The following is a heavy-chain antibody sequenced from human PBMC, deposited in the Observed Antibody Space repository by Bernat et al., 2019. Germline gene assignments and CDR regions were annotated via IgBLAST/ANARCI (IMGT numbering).Heavy chain of an antibody. D-gene: IGHD1-14*01. CDR1: GFIFSDPY. V-gene: IGHV3-72*01. CDR3: TRNHRGWFDP. J-gene: IGHJ5*02. CDR2: IKNKGYSYTT. Sequence: EVQLVESGGGLVQPGGSLRLSCAASGFIFSDPYMDWVRQAPGKGLEWVPRIKNKGYSYTTEYAASVKGRFTISRDESKNSLYLQMNTLQTEDTALYYCTRNHRGWFDPWGQGTLVTVSS.